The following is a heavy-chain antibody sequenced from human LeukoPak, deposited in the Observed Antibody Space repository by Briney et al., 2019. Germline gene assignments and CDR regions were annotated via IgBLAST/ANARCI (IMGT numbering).Heavy chain of an antibody. CDR3: ARIKEVRRGGPNWFDP. D-gene: IGHD3-10*01. V-gene: IGHV4-39*01. Sequence: PSETLSLTCSVSGGSITSSSYYWGWIRQSPEKGLEWIVSIHYTGRTDYNPSLKSRVTISVDTSENQVSLKVRFVTAADTAVYYCARIKEVRRGGPNWFDPWGQGTLVTVSS. CDR1: GGSITSSSYY. CDR2: IHYTGRT. J-gene: IGHJ5*02.